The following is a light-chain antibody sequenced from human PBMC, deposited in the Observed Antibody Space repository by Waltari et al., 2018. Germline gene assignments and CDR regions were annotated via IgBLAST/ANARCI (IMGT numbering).Light chain of an antibody. Sequence: VSGSPGQSITISCSGTDSDVGAYDFVSWYQQHPGKAPHLIIYEVSNRPSGISNRFSASKSGNTASLTISGLQAEDEADYYCSSYTTSSAPGVFGTGTRVTVL. J-gene: IGLJ1*01. V-gene: IGLV2-14*01. CDR2: EVS. CDR3: SSYTTSSAPGV. CDR1: DSDVGAYDF.